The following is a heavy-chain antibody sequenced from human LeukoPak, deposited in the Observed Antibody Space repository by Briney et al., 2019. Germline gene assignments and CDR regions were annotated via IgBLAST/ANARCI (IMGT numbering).Heavy chain of an antibody. CDR3: ARSTDHAFEM. V-gene: IGHV3-7*02. Sequence: PGGSLRLSCAASGFTLSNFWMNWVRQAPGRGLEWVAIINRDGSHKEYVDSVEGRFTISRDNAMNSLYLQMNSLRAEDTAVYYCARSTDHAFEMCGQGTMVTVSS. J-gene: IGHJ3*02. CDR1: GFTLSNFW. CDR2: INRDGSHK.